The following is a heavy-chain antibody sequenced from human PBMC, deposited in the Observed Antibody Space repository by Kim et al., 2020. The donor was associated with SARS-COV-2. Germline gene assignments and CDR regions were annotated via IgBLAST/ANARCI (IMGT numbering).Heavy chain of an antibody. D-gene: IGHD3-3*01. CDR3: ARDLNRHFGVVIISPHNWFDP. CDR2: IIPIFGTA. CDR1: GGTFSSYA. J-gene: IGHJ5*02. Sequence: SVKVSCKASGGTFSSYAISWVRQAPGQGLEWMGGIIPIFGTANYAQKFQGRVTITADESTSTAYMELSSLRSEDTAVYYCARDLNRHFGVVIISPHNWFDPWGQGTLVTVSS. V-gene: IGHV1-69*13.